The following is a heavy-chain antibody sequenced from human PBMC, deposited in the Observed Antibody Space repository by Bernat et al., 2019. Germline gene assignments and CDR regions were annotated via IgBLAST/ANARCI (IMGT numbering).Heavy chain of an antibody. V-gene: IGHV3-73*01. CDR3: THTPSANLHVP. CDR1: GFTFSGSA. Sequence: EVQLVESGGGLVQPGGSLKLSCAASGFTFSGSAMHWVRQASGKGLEWVGRIRSKANSYATAYAASVKGRFTISRDDSKNTAYLQMNSLKTEDTAVYYCTHTPSANLHVPWGQEPWSPSPQ. D-gene: IGHD2-15*01. CDR2: IRSKANSYAT. J-gene: IGHJ5*02.